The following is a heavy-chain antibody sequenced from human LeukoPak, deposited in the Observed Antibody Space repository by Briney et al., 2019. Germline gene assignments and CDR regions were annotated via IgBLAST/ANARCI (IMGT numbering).Heavy chain of an antibody. D-gene: IGHD5-18*01. CDR2: IYYSGST. CDR1: GGSISSSSYY. Sequence: SETLSLTCTVSGGSISSSSYYWGWIRQPPGKGLEWIGSIYYSGSTYYNPSLKSRVTISVDTSKNQFSLKLSSVTAADTAVYYCARNSYGSYFDYWGQGTLVTVSS. V-gene: IGHV4-39*07. J-gene: IGHJ4*02. CDR3: ARNSYGSYFDY.